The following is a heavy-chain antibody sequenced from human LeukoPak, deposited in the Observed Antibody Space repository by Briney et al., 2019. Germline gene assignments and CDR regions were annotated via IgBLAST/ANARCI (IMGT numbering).Heavy chain of an antibody. D-gene: IGHD3-3*01. V-gene: IGHV3-21*01. CDR1: GFPFSSYS. CDR2: LSSSSSYI. CDR3: ATVFRGGYLELGGY. J-gene: IGHJ4*02. Sequence: GGSLELSCGASGFPFSSYSMNGGRPAPGKGRGGVSSLSSSSSYIYYADSVKGRFTISRDNADNSLYLQMNSLRAEDTAVYYCATVFRGGYLELGGYWGQGTLVTVSS.